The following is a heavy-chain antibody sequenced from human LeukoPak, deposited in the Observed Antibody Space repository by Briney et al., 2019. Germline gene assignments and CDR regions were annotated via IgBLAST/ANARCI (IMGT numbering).Heavy chain of an antibody. CDR3: AREAADDYVWGSYRHIDY. CDR2: IYTSGST. Sequence: SQTLSLTCTVSGGSISSGSYYWSWIRQPAGKGLGWIGRIYTSGSTNYNPSLKSRVTISVDTSKNQFSLKLSSVTAADTAVYYCAREAADDYVWGSYRHIDYWGQGTLVTVSS. V-gene: IGHV4-61*02. J-gene: IGHJ4*02. CDR1: GGSISSGSYY. D-gene: IGHD3-16*02.